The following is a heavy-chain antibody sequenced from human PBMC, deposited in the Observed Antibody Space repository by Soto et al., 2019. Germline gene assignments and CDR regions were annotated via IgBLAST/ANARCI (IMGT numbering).Heavy chain of an antibody. CDR3: ARGKNDYGINWFDP. CDR1: GYTFTNYA. V-gene: IGHV1-3*01. CDR2: INVGNGNT. J-gene: IGHJ5*02. D-gene: IGHD4-17*01. Sequence: ASMKVSCKASGYTFTNYAMHWVRQAPGQRLEWMGWINVGNGNTKYSQKFQGRATISRDTSASTAYMELSSLRSEDTALYYCARGKNDYGINWFDPCGQGTLVTVSS.